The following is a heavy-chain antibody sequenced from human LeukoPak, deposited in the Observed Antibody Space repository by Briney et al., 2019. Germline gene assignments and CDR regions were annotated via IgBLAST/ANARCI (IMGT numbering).Heavy chain of an antibody. V-gene: IGHV3-23*01. CDR3: AKWIQLSYFDY. CDR2: ISPYGGST. CDR1: GFTFSNYA. J-gene: IGHJ4*02. D-gene: IGHD5-18*01. Sequence: GGSLGLSCADSGFTFSNYAMSWVRQAPGKGLEWVSGISPYGGSTYYAGTVKGRFTISRDNSKNILYLQMNSLRAEDTAVYYCAKWIQLSYFDYWGQGTLVTVSS.